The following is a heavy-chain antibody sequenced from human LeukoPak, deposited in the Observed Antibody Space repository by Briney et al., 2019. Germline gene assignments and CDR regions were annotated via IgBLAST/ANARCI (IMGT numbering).Heavy chain of an antibody. CDR2: TSGYNGNT. CDR3: VITTPGYSSSWTFY. J-gene: IGHJ4*02. D-gene: IGHD6-13*01. CDR1: GYTFTSYG. V-gene: IGHV1-18*01. Sequence: ASVKVSCKASGYTFTSYGISWVRQAPGQGLEWMGWTSGYNGNTNYTQKVQGRVSMTTDTSTSTVYMELRSLRSDDAAVYYCVITTPGYSSSWTFYWGQGTLVTVSS.